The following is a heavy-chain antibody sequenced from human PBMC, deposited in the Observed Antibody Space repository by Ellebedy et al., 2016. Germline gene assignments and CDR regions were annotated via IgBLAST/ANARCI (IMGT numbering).Heavy chain of an antibody. Sequence: GESLKISCAASGFTFSSYAMSWVRQAPGKGLEWVSAISGSGGSTYYADSVRGRFTISRDNSKNTLYLQMNSLRAEDTAVYYCAKVPITMVRGVIKYYGMDVWGQGTTVTVSS. CDR1: GFTFSSYA. J-gene: IGHJ6*02. CDR2: ISGSGGST. V-gene: IGHV3-23*01. CDR3: AKVPITMVRGVIKYYGMDV. D-gene: IGHD3-10*01.